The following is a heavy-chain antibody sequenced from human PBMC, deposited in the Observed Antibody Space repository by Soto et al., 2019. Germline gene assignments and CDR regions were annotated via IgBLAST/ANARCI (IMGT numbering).Heavy chain of an antibody. V-gene: IGHV4-4*02. CDR2: IYHSGST. J-gene: IGHJ4*02. Sequence: RLSLTCAVSSGSISSSNWWSWVRQPPGKGLEWIGEIYHSGSTNYNPSLKSRVTISVDKSKNQFSLKLSSVTAADTAVYYCARGGSGYSGRALYYFDYWGQGTLVTVSS. CDR3: ARGGSGYSGRALYYFDY. CDR1: SGSISSSNW. D-gene: IGHD5-12*01.